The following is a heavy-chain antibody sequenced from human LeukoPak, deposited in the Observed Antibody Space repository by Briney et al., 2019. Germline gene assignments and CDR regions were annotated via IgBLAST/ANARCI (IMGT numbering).Heavy chain of an antibody. D-gene: IGHD3-22*01. J-gene: IGHJ4*02. Sequence: GESLKISCKASGYSFTNYWIGWVRQMPGKGLEWMGIIYPGDSDIRYSPPFQGQVTISADKSITTAYLQWSSLKASDTAIYYCARPQNSNREYYDSSGNYPTSYFDYWGQGTLVTVSS. V-gene: IGHV5-51*01. CDR3: ARPQNSNREYYDSSGNYPTSYFDY. CDR2: IYPGDSDI. CDR1: GYSFTNYW.